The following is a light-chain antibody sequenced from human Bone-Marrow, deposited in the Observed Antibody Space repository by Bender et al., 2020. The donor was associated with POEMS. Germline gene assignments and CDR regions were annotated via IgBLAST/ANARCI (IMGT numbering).Light chain of an antibody. CDR3: AAWEDSLNGWV. V-gene: IGLV1-44*01. J-gene: IGLJ3*02. Sequence: QSVLTQPPSASGTPGQRVTISCSGSSSNIGTNPVNWYQQLPGTAPKLLIYINNQRPSGVPDRFSGSKSGTSASLAISGLQSGDGADYYRAAWEDSLNGWVFGGGTKLTVL. CDR2: INN. CDR1: SSNIGTNP.